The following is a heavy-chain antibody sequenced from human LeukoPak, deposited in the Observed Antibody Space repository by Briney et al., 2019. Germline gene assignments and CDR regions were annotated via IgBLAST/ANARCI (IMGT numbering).Heavy chain of an antibody. D-gene: IGHD4-17*01. CDR3: ASDRRYGDHPSWFDP. CDR2: IGTTGDT. CDR1: GFTFSSYD. V-gene: IGHV3-13*01. Sequence: GGSLRLSCAVSGFTFSSYDMHWVRQTTGKGLEWVSGIGTTGDTHYPDSVNGLFTVSRENAKNSLYLQMNSLSAEDSDVYYCASDRRYGDHPSWFDPWGQGTQVTVSS. J-gene: IGHJ5*02.